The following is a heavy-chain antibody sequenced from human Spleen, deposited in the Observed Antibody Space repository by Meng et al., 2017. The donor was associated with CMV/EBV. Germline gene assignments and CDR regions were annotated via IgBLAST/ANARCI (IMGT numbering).Heavy chain of an antibody. D-gene: IGHD5-18*01. V-gene: IGHV4-59*11. Sequence: SETLSLTCTVSGGSISNHYWNWIRQPPRKGLEWIGYISYTGSTKYNPSLKSRVTISVDTSKNQFSLRLSSLTAADTAVYYCARDVTPDYWGQGTLVTVSS. CDR3: ARDVTPDY. CDR2: ISYTGST. CDR1: GGSISNHY. J-gene: IGHJ4*02.